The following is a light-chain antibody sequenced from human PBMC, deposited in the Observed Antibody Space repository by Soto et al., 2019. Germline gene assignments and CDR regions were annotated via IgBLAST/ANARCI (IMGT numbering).Light chain of an antibody. CDR2: EVS. CDR3: SSYTTSGTLV. J-gene: IGLJ2*01. V-gene: IGLV2-14*01. CDR1: SSDVGGYNY. Sequence: QSALTQPASVSGSPGQSITISCTGTSSDVGGYNYVSWYQQHAGKAPKLMIYEVSNRPSGVSNRFSGSKSGNTASLTISGLHAEDEADYYCSSYTTSGTLVFGGGTKITVL.